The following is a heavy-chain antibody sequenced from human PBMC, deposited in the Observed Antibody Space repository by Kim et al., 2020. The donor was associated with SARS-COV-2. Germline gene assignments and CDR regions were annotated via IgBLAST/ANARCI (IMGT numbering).Heavy chain of an antibody. CDR1: GGSISSSNW. J-gene: IGHJ3*02. CDR2: IYHSGST. Sequence: SETLSLTCAVSGGSISSSNWWSWVRQPPGKGLEWIGEIYHSGSTNYNPSLKSRVTISVDKSKNQFSLKLSSVTAADTAVYYCARDRYYYDSSGRDAFDIWGQGTMVTVSS. D-gene: IGHD3-22*01. V-gene: IGHV4-4*02. CDR3: ARDRYYYDSSGRDAFDI.